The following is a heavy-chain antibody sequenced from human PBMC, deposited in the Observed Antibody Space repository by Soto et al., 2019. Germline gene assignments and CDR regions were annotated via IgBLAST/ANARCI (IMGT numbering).Heavy chain of an antibody. Sequence: EVQLLESGGGLVQPGGSLRLSCAASGFTFSSFSLSWVRQAPGKGLEWVSGISGLGGSIYYADSVKGRFTISRDNSKNTLYLHMNSLRAEDTAVYYCSKSNGDTWERYFFDFWGQGTLVTVSS. D-gene: IGHD1-26*01. CDR3: SKSNGDTWERYFFDF. CDR2: ISGLGGSI. V-gene: IGHV3-23*01. CDR1: GFTFSSFS. J-gene: IGHJ4*02.